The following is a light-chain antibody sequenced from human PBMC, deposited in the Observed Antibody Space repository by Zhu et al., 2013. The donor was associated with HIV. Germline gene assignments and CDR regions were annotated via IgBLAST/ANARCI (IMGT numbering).Light chain of an antibody. Sequence: EIVLTQSPGTLSLSPGERATLSCRASQSVRSSLAWYQHKPGQAPRLLIYGASNRATGIAARFTGSGSGTDFTLTISSLEPEDFAIYYCQQFSTLITFGQGTRLEIK. V-gene: IGKV3-11*01. CDR3: QQFSTLIT. J-gene: IGKJ5*01. CDR2: GAS. CDR1: QSVRSS.